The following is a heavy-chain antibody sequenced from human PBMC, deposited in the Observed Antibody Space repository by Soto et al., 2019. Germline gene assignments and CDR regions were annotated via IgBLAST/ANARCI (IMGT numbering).Heavy chain of an antibody. Sequence: EVQLLESGGALVQPGGSLRLSCAASGFAFSSCVMSWVRQAPGKGLEWVSTIKTSGDSIFYADPVKGRFTASRDDSRNTLYLQMDSLRAEDTATYYCTKDVTGDIGADYWGPGTPVTVSS. V-gene: IGHV3-23*01. CDR2: IKTSGDSI. D-gene: IGHD2-21*02. CDR1: GFAFSSCV. CDR3: TKDVTGDIGADY. J-gene: IGHJ4*02.